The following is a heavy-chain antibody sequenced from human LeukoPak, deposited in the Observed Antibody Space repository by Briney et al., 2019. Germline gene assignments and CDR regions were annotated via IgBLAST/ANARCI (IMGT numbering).Heavy chain of an antibody. D-gene: IGHD2-2*01. V-gene: IGHV1-18*01. CDR2: ISAYNGNT. CDR3: ARAYCSSTSCYDARLDP. CDR1: GYTFTSYG. J-gene: IGHJ5*02. Sequence: ASVKVSCEASGYTFTSYGISWVRQAPGQGLESMGWISAYNGNTNYAQKLQGRVTMTTDTSTSTAYMELRSLRSDDTAVYYCARAYCSSTSCYDARLDPWGQGTLVTVSS.